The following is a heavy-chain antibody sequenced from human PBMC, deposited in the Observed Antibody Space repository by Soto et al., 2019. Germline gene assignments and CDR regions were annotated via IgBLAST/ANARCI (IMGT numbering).Heavy chain of an antibody. CDR3: ARLRGYDFWSGYSDYYYYYYMDV. CDR1: GGSISSSSYY. Sequence: PSETLSLTCTVSGGSISSSSYYWGWIRQPPGKGLEWIGSIYYSGSTYYNPSLKSRVTISVDTSKNQFSLKLSSVTAADTAVYYCARLRGYDFWSGYSDYYYYYYMDVWGKGTTVTVSS. CDR2: IYYSGST. J-gene: IGHJ6*03. V-gene: IGHV4-39*01. D-gene: IGHD3-3*01.